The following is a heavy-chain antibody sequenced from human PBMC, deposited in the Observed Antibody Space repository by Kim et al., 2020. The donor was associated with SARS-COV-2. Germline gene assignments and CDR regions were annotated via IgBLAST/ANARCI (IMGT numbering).Heavy chain of an antibody. CDR3: ARIRGIGTTRSQSYHYYMDV. J-gene: IGHJ6*03. CDR1: GFSLLTRGVC. V-gene: IGHV2-70*11. D-gene: IGHD1-7*01. Sequence: SGPTLVNPTQTLTLTCTFSGFSLLTRGVCMNWIRQPPGKALEWLARIDWDDDKYYNTSLKTRVTISKDTSKNQVVLTMTNMDPVDTATYYCARIRGIGTTRSQSYHYYMDVWGKGTTVTVSS. CDR2: IDWDDDK.